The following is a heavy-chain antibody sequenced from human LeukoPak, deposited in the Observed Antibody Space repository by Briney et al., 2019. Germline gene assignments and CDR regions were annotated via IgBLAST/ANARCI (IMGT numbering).Heavy chain of an antibody. V-gene: IGHV3-9*01. CDR3: ARDNAPYTSSSSGLGLFDY. CDR2: ISWDSGSR. D-gene: IGHD6-6*01. J-gene: IGHJ4*02. CDR1: GFSFDKYA. Sequence: PGGSLRLSCAASGFSFDKYAMHWVRQSPGKGLEWVSGISWDSGSRVYADAVKGRFTISRDNSKNTLYLQMNSLRAEDTAVYYCARDNAPYTSSSSGLGLFDYWGQGTLVTVSS.